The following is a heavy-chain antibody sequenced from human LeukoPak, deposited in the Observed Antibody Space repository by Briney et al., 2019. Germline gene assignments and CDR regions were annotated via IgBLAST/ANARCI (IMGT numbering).Heavy chain of an antibody. V-gene: IGHV3-74*01. J-gene: IGHJ6*02. CDR2: INSDGTST. Sequence: GGSLRLSCAASGFTFSSYWMHWVRQAPGKGLVWVSPINSDGTSTNYADSVKGRFTISRDNAKNTLYLQMNNLRVEDTAVYYCARGRYHGMDVWGQGTTVTVSS. CDR1: GFTFSSYW. CDR3: ARGRYHGMDV.